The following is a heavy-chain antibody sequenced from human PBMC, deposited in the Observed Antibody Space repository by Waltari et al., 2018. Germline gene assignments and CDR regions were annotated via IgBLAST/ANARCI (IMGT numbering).Heavy chain of an antibody. Sequence: QVQLVQSGAEVKKPGASVKVSCKASGYTFTSYYMHWVRQAPGQGLEWMGIINPRGSSTSSAQKFQGRVTMTRDTSTSTGYMELSSLRSEDTAVYYCARDHSRDEASCYTHWGQGTLVTVSS. CDR3: ARDHSRDEASCYTH. D-gene: IGHD2-2*02. CDR2: INPRGSST. J-gene: IGHJ4*02. CDR1: GYTFTSYY. V-gene: IGHV1-46*01.